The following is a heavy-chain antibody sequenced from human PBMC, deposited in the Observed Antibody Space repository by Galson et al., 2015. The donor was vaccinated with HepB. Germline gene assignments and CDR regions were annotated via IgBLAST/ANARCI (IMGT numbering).Heavy chain of an antibody. CDR1: GFNIRRLW. CDR2: FKSETDGGTI. V-gene: IGHV3-15*01. J-gene: IGHJ4*02. CDR3: NTATQHLAVVTY. Sequence: SLRLSCAASGFNIRRLWLSWIRQAPGKGPEWVGHFKSETDGGTIDYAASVKGRFTISRDDSKNTLYLQMNSLQTEDTAIYYCNTATQHLAVVTYWGQGTLVTVSS. D-gene: IGHD2-15*01.